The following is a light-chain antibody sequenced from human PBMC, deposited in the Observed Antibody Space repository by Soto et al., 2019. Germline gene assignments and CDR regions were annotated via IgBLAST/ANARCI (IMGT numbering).Light chain of an antibody. V-gene: IGLV2-18*02. CDR1: SSDVGSYNR. CDR2: DVG. CDR3: SSYTSCNTYA. Sequence: QSALTQPPSVSWSPGQSVTISCTGTSSDVGSYNRVSWYQQPPGTAPKLMIYDVGNRPSGVPDRFSVSKSGNTASLTISGLQADDEADSYCSSYTSCNTYAFGTGTKVTVL. J-gene: IGLJ1*01.